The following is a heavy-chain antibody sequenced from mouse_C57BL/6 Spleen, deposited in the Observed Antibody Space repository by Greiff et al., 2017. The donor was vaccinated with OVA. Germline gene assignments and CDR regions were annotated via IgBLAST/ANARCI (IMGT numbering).Heavy chain of an antibody. D-gene: IGHD2-2*01. CDR3: VRHARLDYAMDY. CDR1: GFSFNTYA. V-gene: IGHV10-1*01. CDR2: IRSKSNNYAT. J-gene: IGHJ4*01. Sequence: EVQVVESGGGLVQPKGSLKLSCAASGFSFNTYAMNWVRQAPGKGLEWVARIRSKSNNYATYYADSVKDRFTISRDDSESMLYLQMNNLKTEDTAMYYCVRHARLDYAMDYWGQGTSVTVSS.